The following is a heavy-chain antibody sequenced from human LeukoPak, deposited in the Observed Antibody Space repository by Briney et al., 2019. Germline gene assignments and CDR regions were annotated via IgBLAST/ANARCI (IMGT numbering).Heavy chain of an antibody. Sequence: GGSLRLSCAASGFTFSSYSMNWVRQAPGKGLEWVANIAQDGSENDYVDSVKGRFIIFRDNAKNSLYLQMDSLRAEDTAVYYCVRANGYCGSTNCYYYYMDVWGKGTTVTISS. CDR2: IAQDGSEN. CDR3: VRANGYCGSTNCYYYYMDV. CDR1: GFTFSSYS. D-gene: IGHD2-2*03. J-gene: IGHJ6*03. V-gene: IGHV3-7*01.